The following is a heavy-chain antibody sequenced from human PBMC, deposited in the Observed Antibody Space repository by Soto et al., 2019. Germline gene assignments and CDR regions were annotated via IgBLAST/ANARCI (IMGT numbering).Heavy chain of an antibody. Sequence: PGGSLRLSCAASGFTFSGYAMHWVRQAPGKGLEWVAAISYDGSNKYYADSVKGRFTISRDNSKNTLYLQMNSLRTEDTAVYYCARDMGGSTSCPGGYWGQGTLVTVSS. J-gene: IGHJ4*02. CDR3: ARDMGGSTSCPGGY. CDR2: ISYDGSNK. D-gene: IGHD2-2*01. CDR1: GFTFSGYA. V-gene: IGHV3-30-3*01.